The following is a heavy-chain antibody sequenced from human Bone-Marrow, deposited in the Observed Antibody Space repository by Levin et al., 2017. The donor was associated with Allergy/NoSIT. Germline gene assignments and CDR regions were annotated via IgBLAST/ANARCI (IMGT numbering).Heavy chain of an antibody. Sequence: GGSLRLSCAASGFTFTTYWMTWVRQAPGKGLEWVANIERDGSETYYVDSVKGRFTISRDNGKNSVYLQMNSLRVDDTAVYYCAREEGWGYHFDMDVWGQGTTVTVSS. CDR3: AREEGWGYHFDMDV. CDR2: IERDGSET. J-gene: IGHJ6*02. V-gene: IGHV3-7*01. CDR1: GFTFTTYW. D-gene: IGHD6-19*01.